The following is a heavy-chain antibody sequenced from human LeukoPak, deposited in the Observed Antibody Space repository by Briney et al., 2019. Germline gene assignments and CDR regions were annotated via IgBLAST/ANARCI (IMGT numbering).Heavy chain of an antibody. V-gene: IGHV4-30-4*08. CDR3: ARRYCSGGSCYSGGNWFDP. CDR1: GGSIKGGGFF. Sequence: NPSQTLSLTCSVSGGSIKGGGFFWNWVRQHPGKGLEWIGHIYYSGSTSYNPSVKSRVTISVDTSKNQFSLKLSSVTAADTAVYYCARRYCSGGSCYSGGNWFDPWGQGTLVTVSS. D-gene: IGHD2-15*01. CDR2: IYYSGST. J-gene: IGHJ5*02.